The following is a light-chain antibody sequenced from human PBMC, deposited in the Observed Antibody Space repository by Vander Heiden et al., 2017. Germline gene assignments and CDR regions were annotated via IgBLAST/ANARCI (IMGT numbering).Light chain of an antibody. CDR3: QQYGGSFT. Sequence: DSVLTQSPGTLYLSPGDSATLSCRASQSIDSTYLAWYQQKPGQSPRLLIYDVSTRATGVPARFSGSGSGTDFTLTISRLEPEDFAVYYCQQYGGSFTFGPGTKVDI. CDR1: QSIDSTY. J-gene: IGKJ3*01. V-gene: IGKV3-20*01. CDR2: DVS.